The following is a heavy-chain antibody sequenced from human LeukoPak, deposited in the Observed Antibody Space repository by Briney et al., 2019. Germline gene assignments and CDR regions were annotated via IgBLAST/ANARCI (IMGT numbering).Heavy chain of an antibody. CDR2: ISTDGSTK. CDR3: VRGNDH. V-gene: IGHV3-30-3*01. J-gene: IGHJ5*02. Sequence: PGGSLRLSCAASGFTFRSYSMHWVRQAPGKGLEWVAVISTDGSTKYYADSVKGRFTISRDNAKNTLFLQMNSLRVEDTAVYHCVRGNDHWGQGTLVTVSS. CDR1: GFTFRSYS.